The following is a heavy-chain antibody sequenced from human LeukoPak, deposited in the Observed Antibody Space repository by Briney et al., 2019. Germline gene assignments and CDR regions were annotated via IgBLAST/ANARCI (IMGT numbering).Heavy chain of an antibody. CDR3: AKAHSSGFYLKYYFDY. V-gene: IGHV3-23*01. Sequence: GGSLRLSCAASEFTFSNYAMSWVRQTPGKGLEWVSSISGSGGSTYYADSVKGRFTISRDNSKNTLYLQMNSLRAADTAVYYCAKAHSSGFYLKYYFDYWGQGTLVTVSS. D-gene: IGHD3-22*01. CDR1: EFTFSNYA. J-gene: IGHJ4*02. CDR2: ISGSGGST.